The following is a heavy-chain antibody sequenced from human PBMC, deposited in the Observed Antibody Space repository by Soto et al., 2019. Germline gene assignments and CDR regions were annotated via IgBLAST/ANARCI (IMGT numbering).Heavy chain of an antibody. Sequence: ASVKVSCKASGYTFTRYGISWVRQAPGQGLEWMGWISAYNGNTNYAQKLQGRVTMTTDTSTSTAYMELRSLRSDDTAVYYCAGGENTYDFLTGYSHWRQVTLVALSS. CDR1: GYTFTRYG. CDR2: ISAYNGNT. D-gene: IGHD3-9*01. J-gene: IGHJ4*02. CDR3: AGGENTYDFLTGYSH. V-gene: IGHV1-18*01.